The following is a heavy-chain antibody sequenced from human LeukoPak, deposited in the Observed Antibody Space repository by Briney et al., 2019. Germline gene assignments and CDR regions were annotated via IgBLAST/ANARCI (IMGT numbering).Heavy chain of an antibody. V-gene: IGHV4-39*02. CDR2: VYYGRSP. CDR3: ARSSGTGTFSY. Sequence: PSETLSLTCTVSGDSISRSTYYWAWIRQPPGKGLEWIGSVYYGRSPYYNPSLESRATISVDTSKNHFSLKMSSVAAADTAVYYCARSSGTGTFSYWGQGTLVTVSS. D-gene: IGHD6-25*01. CDR1: GDSISRSTYY. J-gene: IGHJ4*02.